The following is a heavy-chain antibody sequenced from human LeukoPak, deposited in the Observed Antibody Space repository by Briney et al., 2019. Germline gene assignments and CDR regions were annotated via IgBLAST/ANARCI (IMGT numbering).Heavy chain of an antibody. CDR1: GFPFSRYW. Sequence: PGGSLRLSCAASGFPFSRYWMSWVRRAPGKGLEWVDNINYDGGEKYYVGSVKGRFNISRDNAKNTLYQQMNSRRAEDTAVYYCARYSSSWHYWGQGTLVTVSS. J-gene: IGHJ4*02. CDR2: INYDGGEK. V-gene: IGHV3-7*01. CDR3: ARYSSSWHY. D-gene: IGHD6-13*01.